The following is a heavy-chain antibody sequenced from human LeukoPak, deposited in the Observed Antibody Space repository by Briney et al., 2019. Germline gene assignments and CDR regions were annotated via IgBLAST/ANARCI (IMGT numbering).Heavy chain of an antibody. V-gene: IGHV4-59*01. J-gene: IGHJ4*02. CDR2: IDYSGSN. Sequence: KSSDTLSLTCTVSGGSLSSYYWTWIRQPPGRGLEWIGCIDYSGSNNFNTSLKSRVTLSVDSSNNQFSLNLTSVTAADTAVYYCARDGRLGGIAFWGQGALVTVSS. CDR3: ARDGRLGGIAF. D-gene: IGHD1-26*01. CDR1: GGSLSSYY.